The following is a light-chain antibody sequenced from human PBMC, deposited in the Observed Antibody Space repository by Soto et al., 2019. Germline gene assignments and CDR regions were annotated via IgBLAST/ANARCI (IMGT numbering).Light chain of an antibody. CDR2: GAS. Sequence: EIVLTQSPGTLSLSPGERATLSCRASKSVSSNYLAWYQQKPGQAPRLLIYGASSRATGIPDRFSGSGSGTDFTLTSSRLEPEDFAVYYCQQYDRSPLTFGGGTKVEIK. CDR1: KSVSSNY. V-gene: IGKV3-20*01. CDR3: QQYDRSPLT. J-gene: IGKJ4*01.